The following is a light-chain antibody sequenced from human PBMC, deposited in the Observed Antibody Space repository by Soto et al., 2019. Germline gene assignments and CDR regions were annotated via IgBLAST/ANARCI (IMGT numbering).Light chain of an antibody. Sequence: EIVLTQSPGTLSLSPGEGATLFCRASQSVSSSSLAWYQHKPGQAPRLLIYGASYRATGIPDRFSGSGSGTDFTLTISRLEPEDFAVFYCQEYGSSPLTFGGGTKAEIK. CDR1: QSVSSSS. V-gene: IGKV3-20*01. CDR2: GAS. J-gene: IGKJ4*01. CDR3: QEYGSSPLT.